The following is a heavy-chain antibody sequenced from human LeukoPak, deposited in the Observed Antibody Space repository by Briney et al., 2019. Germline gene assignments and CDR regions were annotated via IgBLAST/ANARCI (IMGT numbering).Heavy chain of an antibody. CDR2: IIPILGIA. Sequence: ASVKVSCKASGGTFSSYAISWVRQAPGQGLEWMGRIIPILGIANYAQKFQGRVTITADKSTSTAYMELSSLRSEDTAVYYCAVPSGGDSFDYWGQGTLVTVSS. CDR1: GGTFSSYA. D-gene: IGHD2-15*01. J-gene: IGHJ4*02. V-gene: IGHV1-69*04. CDR3: AVPSGGDSFDY.